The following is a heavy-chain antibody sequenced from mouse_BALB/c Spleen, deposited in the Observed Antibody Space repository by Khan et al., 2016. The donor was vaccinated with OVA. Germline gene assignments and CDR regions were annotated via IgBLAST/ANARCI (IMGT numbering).Heavy chain of an antibody. D-gene: IGHD1-1*01. Sequence: VPLVASGPGLVKPSQSLSLTCTVTGYSITSDYAWNWIRQFPGNKLEWMGFISYSGNTNYNPSLKSRISITRDTSKNQFFLQLNSVTTEDTATXYCARVYGGDFDYWGQGTTLTVSS. V-gene: IGHV3-2*02. J-gene: IGHJ2*01. CDR3: ARVYGGDFDY. CDR2: ISYSGNT. CDR1: GYSITSDYA.